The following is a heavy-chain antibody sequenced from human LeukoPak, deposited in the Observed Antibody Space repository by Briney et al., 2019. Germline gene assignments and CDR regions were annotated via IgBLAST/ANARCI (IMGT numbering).Heavy chain of an antibody. V-gene: IGHV4-30-2*01. D-gene: IGHD5-24*01. CDR1: GGSISSGGYS. Sequence: SQTLSLTCTVSGGSISSGGYSWSWIRQPPGKGLEWIGYIYHSGSTYYNPSLKSRVTISVDRSKNQFSLKLSSVTAADTAVYYCARERDRGAFDPWGQGTLVTVSS. CDR2: IYHSGST. CDR3: ARERDRGAFDP. J-gene: IGHJ5*02.